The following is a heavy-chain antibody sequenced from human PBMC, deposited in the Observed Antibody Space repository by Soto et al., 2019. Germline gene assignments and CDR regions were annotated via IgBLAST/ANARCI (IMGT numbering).Heavy chain of an antibody. CDR1: GGSFRTYA. CDR2: IVPLFNTP. D-gene: IGHD3-3*01. J-gene: IGHJ6*02. Sequence: QVQLVQSGAEVKKPGSSVKVSCKASGGSFRTYAITWVRQVPGQGLEWMGGIVPLFNTPNYAQKFQGRVTITADESLSTAYVELSSLRPEDTAVYYGASLPWVGRFLEYFDVWGQGTTVTVSS. V-gene: IGHV1-69*01. CDR3: ASLPWVGRFLEYFDV.